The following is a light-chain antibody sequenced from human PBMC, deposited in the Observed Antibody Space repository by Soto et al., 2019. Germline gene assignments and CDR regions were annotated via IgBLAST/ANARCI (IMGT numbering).Light chain of an antibody. J-gene: IGKJ1*01. CDR2: DGS. Sequence: DIQMTQSPSTLSASVGDQVTITCRASQSIDRWLAWYQQKPGKAPKLVIYDGSTLESGVPSRFSGSGSGTDFTLTISSLQPEDFATYYCQQSYSTPRTFGQGTKVDIK. CDR3: QQSYSTPRT. V-gene: IGKV1-39*01. CDR1: QSIDRW.